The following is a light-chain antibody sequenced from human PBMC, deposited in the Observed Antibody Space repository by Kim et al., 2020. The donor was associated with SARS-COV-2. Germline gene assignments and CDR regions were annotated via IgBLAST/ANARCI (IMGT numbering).Light chain of an antibody. V-gene: IGKV1-33*01. CDR2: DAS. Sequence: DIQMTQSPSSLSASVGDRVTITCQTSQDIANYLNWFQQKPGKAPKLLIYDASNLETGVPSRFSGRGSATDFTFTISSLQPEDIATYYCQQYDDLPVTFGGGTKVDIK. CDR3: QQYDDLPVT. CDR1: QDIANY. J-gene: IGKJ4*01.